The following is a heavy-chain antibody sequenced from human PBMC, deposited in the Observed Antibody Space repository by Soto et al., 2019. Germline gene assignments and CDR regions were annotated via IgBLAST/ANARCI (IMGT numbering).Heavy chain of an antibody. Sequence: ASETLSLTCAVYGGSFSDYYWNWIRQSPGKGLEWIGEVNHSGSTNYNPSLKSRVTISADTSKNQFSMKLSSVTDADTAVYYCARGSSSSWYGGPFDSWGQGTPVTVSS. D-gene: IGHD6-13*01. V-gene: IGHV4-34*01. J-gene: IGHJ4*02. CDR1: GGSFSDYY. CDR2: VNHSGST. CDR3: ARGSSSSWYGGPFDS.